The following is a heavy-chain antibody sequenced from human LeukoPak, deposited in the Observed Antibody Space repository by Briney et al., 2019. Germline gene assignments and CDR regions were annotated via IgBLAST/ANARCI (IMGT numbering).Heavy chain of an antibody. Sequence: GGSLRLSCAASGFTFSSYGMHWVRQAPGKGLEWVAVISYDGSNKYYADSVKGRFTIPRDNSKNTLYLQMNSLRAEDTAVYYCVKGYGSGTDDAFDIWGQGTMVTVSS. D-gene: IGHD3-10*01. V-gene: IGHV3-30*18. CDR3: VKGYGSGTDDAFDI. CDR1: GFTFSSYG. CDR2: ISYDGSNK. J-gene: IGHJ3*02.